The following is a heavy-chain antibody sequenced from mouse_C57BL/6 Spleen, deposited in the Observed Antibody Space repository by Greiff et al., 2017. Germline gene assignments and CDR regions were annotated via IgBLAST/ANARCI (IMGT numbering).Heavy chain of an antibody. CDR1: GYTFTSYW. D-gene: IGHD1-1*01. J-gene: IGHJ1*03. CDR2: IDPSDSYT. V-gene: IGHV1-69*01. Sequence: VQLKQPGAELVMPGASVKLSCKASGYTFTSYWMHWVKQRTGPGLEWIGEIDPSDSYTNYNQQFKGKSTLTVDKSSSTAYMQLSSLTSEDSAVDYCARKGYYGGVDVWGTGTTVTVSS. CDR3: ARKGYYGGVDV.